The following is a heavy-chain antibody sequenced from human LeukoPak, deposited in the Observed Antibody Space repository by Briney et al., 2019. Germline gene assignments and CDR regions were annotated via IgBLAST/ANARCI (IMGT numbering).Heavy chain of an antibody. CDR1: GFTFSSCW. J-gene: IGHJ4*02. V-gene: IGHV3-7*01. D-gene: IGHD3-3*01. CDR3: ARGDPIYDFWSGGDY. CDR2: IKEDGSEI. Sequence: GGSLRLSCAASGFTFSSCWMSWFRQAPGKGLEWVANIKEDGSEIYYVDSVKGRFTISRDNARNLLSLQMNSLRAEDTAVYYCARGDPIYDFWSGGDYWGQGSLVTVSS.